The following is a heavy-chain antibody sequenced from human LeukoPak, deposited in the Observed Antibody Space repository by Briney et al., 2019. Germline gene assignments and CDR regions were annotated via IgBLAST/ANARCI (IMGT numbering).Heavy chain of an antibody. CDR2: IIPTTGLA. J-gene: IGHJ4*02. Sequence: SVKVSCKTSGGTFSNLPISGVRQAPGQGLEWMGRIIPTTGLANYAQNFQGRVTITADKSTSTAYMELSSLRSEDTAVYYCARAPPRVDGYILDYWGQGTLVTVSS. V-gene: IGHV1-69*04. CDR3: ARAPPRVDGYILDY. CDR1: GGTFSNLP. D-gene: IGHD5-24*01.